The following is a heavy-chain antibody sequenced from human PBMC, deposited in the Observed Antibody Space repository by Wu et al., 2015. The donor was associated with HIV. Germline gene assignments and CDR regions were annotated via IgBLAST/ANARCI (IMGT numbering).Heavy chain of an antibody. Sequence: VQLVQSGAEVKKPGASVKVSCRTSGFAFINYYISWVQQAPGKGLKWMGFVDPENGQTMYAAEFQGRVTITADTSTDTVYMDLRRLTPADTAVYYCATSLEVSGFDYWGQGTLVTVSS. V-gene: IGHV1-69-2*01. D-gene: IGHD1-1*01. J-gene: IGHJ4*02. CDR3: ATSLEVSGFDY. CDR1: GFAFINYY. CDR2: VDPENGQT.